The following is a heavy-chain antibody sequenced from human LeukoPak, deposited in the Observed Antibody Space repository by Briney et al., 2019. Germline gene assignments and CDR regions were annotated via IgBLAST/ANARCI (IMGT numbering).Heavy chain of an antibody. CDR3: AIVVGLSNRFAP. J-gene: IGHJ5*02. V-gene: IGHV4-4*07. CDR2: IYTSGST. D-gene: IGHD3-16*02. Sequence: PSEALSLTCTASGGSSSSYNWSWLRQPAGKGLGLVGSIYTSGSTDYDHSLKSRVTMSVDTSMNKFSLKLSSVTAADTAVYYCAIVVGLSNRFAPWGQRTLLTVCS. CDR1: GGSSSSYN.